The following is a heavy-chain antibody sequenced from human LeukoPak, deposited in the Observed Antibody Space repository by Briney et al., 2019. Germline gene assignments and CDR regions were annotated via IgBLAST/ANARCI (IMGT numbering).Heavy chain of an antibody. D-gene: IGHD6-13*01. J-gene: IGHJ6*02. CDR1: GFTFSSYG. Sequence: VGPLRLSCAASGFTFSSYGMHWVRQAPGKGLEWVAVIWYDGSNKYYADSVKGRFTISRDNSKNTLYLQMNSLRAEDTAVYYCARMDYIAAAGTVYYYYYGMDVWGQGTTVTVSS. V-gene: IGHV3-33*01. CDR2: IWYDGSNK. CDR3: ARMDYIAAAGTVYYYYYGMDV.